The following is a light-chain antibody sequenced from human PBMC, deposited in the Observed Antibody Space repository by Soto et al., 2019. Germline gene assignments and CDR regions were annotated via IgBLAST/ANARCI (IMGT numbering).Light chain of an antibody. J-gene: IGKJ5*01. CDR2: DAS. Sequence: EIVLTQSQSTLSLSPGERATLSCRASQSVSSYLAWYQQKPGQAPRLLIYDASNRATGIPARFSGSGSGTDFTLTISSLEPEDFAVYYCQQRSNWSPAFGQGTRLEIK. CDR1: QSVSSY. CDR3: QQRSNWSPA. V-gene: IGKV3-11*01.